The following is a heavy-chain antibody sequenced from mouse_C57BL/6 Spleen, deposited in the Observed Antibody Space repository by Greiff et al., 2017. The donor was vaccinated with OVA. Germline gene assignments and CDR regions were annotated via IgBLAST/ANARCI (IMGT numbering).Heavy chain of an antibody. CDR2: IWSGGST. J-gene: IGHJ2*01. D-gene: IGHD2-3*01. CDR3: ARRGGGYYGFDY. CDR1: GFSFTSYG. V-gene: IGHV2-2*01. Sequence: VKLEESGPGLVQPSQSLSITCTVSGFSFTSYGVHWVRQSPGKGLEWLGVIWSGGSTDYNAAFISSLSISKDNSKSQVFFKMNSLQADDTAIYYCARRGGGYYGFDYWGQGTTLTVAS.